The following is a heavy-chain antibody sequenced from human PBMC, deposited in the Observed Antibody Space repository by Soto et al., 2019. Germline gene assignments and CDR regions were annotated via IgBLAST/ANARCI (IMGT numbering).Heavy chain of an antibody. J-gene: IGHJ3*02. Sequence: PGGSLRLSCAASGFTFSNAWMSWVRQAPGKGLEWVGRIKSKTDGGTTDYAAPVKGRFTISRDDSKNTLYLQMNSLKTEDTAVYYCTTEDGSGSYYSAFDIWGQGTMVTV. D-gene: IGHD3-10*01. CDR3: TTEDGSGSYYSAFDI. CDR1: GFTFSNAW. V-gene: IGHV3-15*01. CDR2: IKSKTDGGTT.